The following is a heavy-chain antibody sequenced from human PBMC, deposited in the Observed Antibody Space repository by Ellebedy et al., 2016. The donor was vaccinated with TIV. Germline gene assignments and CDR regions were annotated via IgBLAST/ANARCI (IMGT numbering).Heavy chain of an antibody. CDR2: IYYSGST. CDR1: GGSISSYY. CDR3: ARNSIYGSRAFDY. Sequence: SETLSLTCTVSGGSISSYYGSWIRQPPGKGLEWIGYIYYSGSTNYNPSLRSRVTISVDTSKNQFSLKLSSVTAADTAVYYCARNSIYGSRAFDYWGQGTLVTVSS. D-gene: IGHD6-13*01. V-gene: IGHV4-59*01. J-gene: IGHJ4*02.